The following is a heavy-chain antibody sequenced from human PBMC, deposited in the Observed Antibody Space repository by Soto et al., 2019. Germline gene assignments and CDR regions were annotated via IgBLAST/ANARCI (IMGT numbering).Heavy chain of an antibody. CDR2: IYHSGST. Sequence: SETLSLTCAVSGGSISSGGYSWGWIRQPPGKGLEWIGYIYHSGSTYYNPSLKSRVTISVDRSKNQFSLKLSSVTAADTAVYYCARVPGPWGQGALVTVSS. J-gene: IGHJ5*02. D-gene: IGHD7-27*01. CDR3: ARVPGP. V-gene: IGHV4-30-2*01. CDR1: GGSISSGGYS.